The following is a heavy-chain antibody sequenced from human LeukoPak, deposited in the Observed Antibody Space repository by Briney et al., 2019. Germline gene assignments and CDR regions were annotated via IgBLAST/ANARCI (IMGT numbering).Heavy chain of an antibody. Sequence: SETLSLTCTVSGGSISSYYWSWIRQPPGKGLEWIGYIYYSGSTNYNPSLKSRVTISVDTSKKQFSLKLTSVTVADTAVYYCARETSQKGAHYMDVWGKGTTVTISS. J-gene: IGHJ6*03. CDR2: IYYSGST. CDR3: ARETSQKGAHYMDV. CDR1: GGSISSYY. D-gene: IGHD3-16*01. V-gene: IGHV4-59*01.